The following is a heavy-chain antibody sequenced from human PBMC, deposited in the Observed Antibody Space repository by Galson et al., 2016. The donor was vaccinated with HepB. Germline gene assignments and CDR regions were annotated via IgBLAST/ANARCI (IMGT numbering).Heavy chain of an antibody. CDR3: TRDPSFDSIGSYSRSSYYYYYYMDV. D-gene: IGHD3-22*01. CDR1: GFSFSGFS. J-gene: IGHJ6*03. Sequence: SLRLSCAGSGFSFSGFSMNWVRQAPGKGLEWVAYISSSSRTIYYADSVKGRFTISRDNAKNSVYLQMISLRAEDSAVYYCTRDPSFDSIGSYSRSSYYYYYYMDVWGKGTTVTVSS. CDR2: ISSSSRTI. V-gene: IGHV3-21*06.